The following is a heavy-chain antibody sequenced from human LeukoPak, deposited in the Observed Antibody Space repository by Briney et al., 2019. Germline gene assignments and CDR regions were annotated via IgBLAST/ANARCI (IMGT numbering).Heavy chain of an antibody. V-gene: IGHV4-38-2*02. J-gene: IGHJ6*03. CDR1: GYPISSGYY. Sequence: PETLSLTCTVSGYPISSGYYWGWIRQPPGKGLEWIGSIYLSGSTYYNPSLKSRVTISVDTSKNQFSLKLSSVTAADTAVYYCARNGSSSPNFYYYYYMDVWGKGTTVTVSS. CDR2: IYLSGST. D-gene: IGHD6-6*01. CDR3: ARNGSSSPNFYYYYYMDV.